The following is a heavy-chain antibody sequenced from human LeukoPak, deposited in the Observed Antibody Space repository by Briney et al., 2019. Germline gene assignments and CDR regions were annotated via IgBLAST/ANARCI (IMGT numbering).Heavy chain of an antibody. J-gene: IGHJ3*02. Sequence: GSLRLSCASSGFTFSSYSMNWVRQTPGKGLEWVSSISSSSSYIYYADSVKGRFTISRDNSKNTLYLQMNSLRAEGTAVYYCARGGYSYGFIFAFDIWGQGTMVTVSS. D-gene: IGHD5-18*01. CDR1: GFTFSSYS. V-gene: IGHV3-21*01. CDR2: ISSSSSYI. CDR3: ARGGYSYGFIFAFDI.